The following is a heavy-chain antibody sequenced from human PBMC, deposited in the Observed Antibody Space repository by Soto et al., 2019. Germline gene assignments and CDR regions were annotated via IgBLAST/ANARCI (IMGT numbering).Heavy chain of an antibody. CDR3: ARDGAAYSYGYNAPKY. Sequence: HPGGSLRLSCAASGFTFSTYAMHWVRQAPDKGLGWVSLISFDGSNKYYADSVKGRFTISRDNSENTLYLQMNSLRAEDTAVYYCARDGAAYSYGYNAPKYWGQGTLVTVSS. D-gene: IGHD5-18*01. V-gene: IGHV3-30-3*01. J-gene: IGHJ4*02. CDR1: GFTFSTYA. CDR2: ISFDGSNK.